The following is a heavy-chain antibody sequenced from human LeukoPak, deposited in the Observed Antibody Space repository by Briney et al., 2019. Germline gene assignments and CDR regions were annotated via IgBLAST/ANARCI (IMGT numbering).Heavy chain of an antibody. Sequence: PGGSLSLFCAASGFIFSSYPMIWVRQAPGKGVEWVSDIRGGGGSTYYADSVKGRFTISRDNPKNTLYLQMNSLRAEDTAVYYCAKSLAGGVVVVDYFDYWGQGTLVTVSS. CDR1: GFIFSSYP. CDR2: IRGGGGST. V-gene: IGHV3-23*01. D-gene: IGHD3-22*01. CDR3: AKSLAGGVVVVDYFDY. J-gene: IGHJ4*02.